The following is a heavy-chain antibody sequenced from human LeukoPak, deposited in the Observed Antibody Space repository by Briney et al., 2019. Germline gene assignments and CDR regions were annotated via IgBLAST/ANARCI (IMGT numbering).Heavy chain of an antibody. CDR3: AKASYGSGSYYFDY. V-gene: IGHV3-23*01. J-gene: IGHJ4*02. Sequence: GGSLRLSCAASGFTFSSYAMSWVRQAPGKGLEWVSAISGSGGSAYYADSVKGRFTISRDNPKNTLYLQMNSLRAEDTAVYYCAKASYGSGSYYFDYWGQGTLVTVSS. CDR2: ISGSGGSA. CDR1: GFTFSSYA. D-gene: IGHD3-10*01.